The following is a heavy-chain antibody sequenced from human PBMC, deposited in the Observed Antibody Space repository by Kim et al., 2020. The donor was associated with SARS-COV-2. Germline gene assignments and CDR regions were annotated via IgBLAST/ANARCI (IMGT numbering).Heavy chain of an antibody. D-gene: IGHD6-13*01. CDR2: TYYRSKWYN. J-gene: IGHJ6*02. CDR3: ARGGSSWIYYYYYYGMDV. V-gene: IGHV6-1*01. Sequence: SQTLSLTCAISGDSVSSNSAAWNWIRQSPSRGLEWLGRTYYRSKWYNDYAVSVKSRITINPDTSKNQFSLQLNSVTPEDTAVYYRARGGSSWIYYYYYYGMDVWGQGTTVTVSS. CDR1: GDSVSSNSAA.